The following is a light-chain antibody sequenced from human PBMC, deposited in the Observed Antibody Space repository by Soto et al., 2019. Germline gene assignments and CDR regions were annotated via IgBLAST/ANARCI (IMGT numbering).Light chain of an antibody. CDR2: GAS. V-gene: IGKV3D-20*02. CDR3: QQRSNWPPIT. J-gene: IGKJ5*01. CDR1: QSISSTQ. Sequence: EIVLTQSPGTLSLSPGERATLSCRASQSISSTQLVWYQQKPGQAPTLLIFGASSRATGIPDRFSGSGSGTDFTLTISSLEPEDFAVYYCQQRSNWPPITFGQGTRLEIK.